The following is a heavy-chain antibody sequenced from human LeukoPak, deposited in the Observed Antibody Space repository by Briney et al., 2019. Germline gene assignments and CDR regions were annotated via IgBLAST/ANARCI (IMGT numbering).Heavy chain of an antibody. V-gene: IGHV3-33*01. CDR1: GFTFSSYG. D-gene: IGHD3-16*02. CDR3: ARVNRGDAFDI. Sequence: QPGGSLILSCAASGFTFSSYGMHWVRQAPGKGLEWVAVIWYDGRNKFYADSLKGRFTISRDNSKSTLYLQMNSLRAEDTAVYYCARVNRGDAFDIWGQGTLVTVSS. CDR2: IWYDGRNK. J-gene: IGHJ3*02.